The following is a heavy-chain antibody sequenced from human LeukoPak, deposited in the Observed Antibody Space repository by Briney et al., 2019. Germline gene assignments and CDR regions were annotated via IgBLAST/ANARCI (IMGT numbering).Heavy chain of an antibody. Sequence: GASVKVSCKASGYTFTGYYMHWVRQAPGQGLEWMGWINPNSGGTNYAQKFQGRVTMTRDTSISTAYMELSRLRSDDTAVYYCASLPIRLNSSYIQNFDYWGQGTLVTVSS. J-gene: IGHJ4*02. CDR1: GYTFTGYY. CDR3: ASLPIRLNSSYIQNFDY. V-gene: IGHV1-2*02. CDR2: INPNSGGT. D-gene: IGHD6-6*01.